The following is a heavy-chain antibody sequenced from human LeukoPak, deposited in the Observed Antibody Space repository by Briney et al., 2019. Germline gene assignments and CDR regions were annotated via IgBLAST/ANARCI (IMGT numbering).Heavy chain of an antibody. CDR2: VYHTGKT. Sequence: SETLSLTCTVSDGSIWNYYWSWIRQPPGKGLEWIGYVYHTGKTNYNPSLKSRVTISVDTSENHFSLRLSSVTAADTAVYYCASTNSSSKTFDYWGQGILVTVSS. CDR1: DGSIWNYY. CDR3: ASTNSSSKTFDY. J-gene: IGHJ4*02. D-gene: IGHD6-6*01. V-gene: IGHV4-59*01.